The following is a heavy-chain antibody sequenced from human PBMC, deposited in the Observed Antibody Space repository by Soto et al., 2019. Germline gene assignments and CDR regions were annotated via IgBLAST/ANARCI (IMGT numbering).Heavy chain of an antibody. V-gene: IGHV3-15*01. J-gene: IGHJ4*02. D-gene: IGHD3-16*02. CDR3: TTHDYMWGTYRYRWAY. CDR1: GFTFSDSW. CDR2: ILSETDGGTI. Sequence: EVHLVESGGGLVKPGGSLRLSCVASGFTFSDSWMSWVRQAPGKGLVWVARILSETDGGTIDYAGPVQDRFTISRDDSKNMLYLQMNSLKSDYTAVYFCTTHDYMWGTYRYRWAYWGQGTLVTVSS.